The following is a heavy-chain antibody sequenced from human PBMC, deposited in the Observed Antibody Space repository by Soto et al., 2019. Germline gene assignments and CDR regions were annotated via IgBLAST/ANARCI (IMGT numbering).Heavy chain of an antibody. CDR2: ISYGGTNK. CDR1: GFSFSISP. D-gene: IGHD7-27*01. Sequence: GGSLRLSGGASGFSFSISPMHWVRQAPGKGPEWVALISYGGTNKFYADSVKGRFTISRDNSKSTLYLQVDSLRPEDAAVYYCARDPKTSGGQHWAFNYFDSWGQGTLVTVSS. V-gene: IGHV3-30-3*01. CDR3: ARDPKTSGGQHWAFNYFDS. J-gene: IGHJ4*02.